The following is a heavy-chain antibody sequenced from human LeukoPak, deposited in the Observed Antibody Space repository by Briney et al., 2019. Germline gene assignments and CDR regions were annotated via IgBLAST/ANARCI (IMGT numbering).Heavy chain of an antibody. D-gene: IGHD3-3*01. J-gene: IGHJ5*02. CDR2: IYYSGST. V-gene: IGHV4-39*01. CDR1: GGSISSSSYY. Sequence: SETLSLTCTVSGGSISSSSYYWGWIRQPPGKGLEWIGSIYYSGSTYYNPSLKSRVTISVDTSKNQFSLKRSSVTAADTAVYYCARSTYYDFWSGYQHNWFDPWGQGTLVTVSS. CDR3: ARSTYYDFWSGYQHNWFDP.